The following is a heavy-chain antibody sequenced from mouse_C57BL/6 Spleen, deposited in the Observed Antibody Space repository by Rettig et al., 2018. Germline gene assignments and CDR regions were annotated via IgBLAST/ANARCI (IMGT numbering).Heavy chain of an antibody. CDR2: PGDGDT. Sequence: PGDGDTNYNGKFKGKATLTADKSSSTAYMQLSSLTSEDSAVYFCARGIYDLGDFDYWGQGTTLTVSS. J-gene: IGHJ2*01. D-gene: IGHD2-3*01. V-gene: IGHV1-82*01. CDR3: ARGIYDLGDFDY.